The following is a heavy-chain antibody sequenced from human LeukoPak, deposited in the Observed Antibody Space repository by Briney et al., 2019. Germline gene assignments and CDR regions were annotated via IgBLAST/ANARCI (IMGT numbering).Heavy chain of an antibody. CDR3: ARVGSNYDRSGYPY. J-gene: IGHJ4*02. Sequence: ASVKVSCKASGYTFIGYYIHWVRQAPGQGLEWMGWMNPNSGNTGYAQKFQGRVTMTRNTSISTAYMELSSLRSEDTAVYYCARVGSNYDRSGYPYWGQGTLVTVSS. V-gene: IGHV1-8*02. CDR2: MNPNSGNT. D-gene: IGHD3-22*01. CDR1: GYTFIGYY.